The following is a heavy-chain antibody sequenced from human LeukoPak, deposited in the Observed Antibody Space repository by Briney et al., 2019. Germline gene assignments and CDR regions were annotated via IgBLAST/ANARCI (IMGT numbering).Heavy chain of an antibody. CDR3: AKDPSSHELLPSYYFDY. CDR1: GFTFSSYG. J-gene: IGHJ4*02. Sequence: GRSLRLSCAASGFTFSSYGMHWVRQAPGKGLEWVAVISYDGSNKYYADSVKGRFTISRDNSKNTLYLQMNSLRDEDTAVYYCAKDPSSHELLPSYYFDYWGQGTLVTVSS. V-gene: IGHV3-30*18. D-gene: IGHD1-26*01. CDR2: ISYDGSNK.